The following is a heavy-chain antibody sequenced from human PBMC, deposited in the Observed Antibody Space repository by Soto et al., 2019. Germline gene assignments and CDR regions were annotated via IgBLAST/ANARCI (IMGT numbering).Heavy chain of an antibody. Sequence: GASVKVSCKASGGTFSSYAISWVRQAPGQGLEWMGGIVPIFGTANYAQKFQGRVTITADESTSTAYMELSSLRSEDTAVYYCARQVVAARNYYYGMDVWGQGTTVTVSS. CDR2: IVPIFGTA. J-gene: IGHJ6*02. V-gene: IGHV1-69*13. CDR1: GGTFSSYA. D-gene: IGHD2-15*01. CDR3: ARQVVAARNYYYGMDV.